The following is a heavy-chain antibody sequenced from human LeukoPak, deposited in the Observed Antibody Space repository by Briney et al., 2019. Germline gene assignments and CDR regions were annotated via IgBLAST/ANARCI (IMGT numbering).Heavy chain of an antibody. CDR2: IYTSGST. J-gene: IGHJ4*02. Sequence: SETLSLTCTVSGGSISSGSYYWSWIRQPAGKGLEWIGRIYTSGSTNYNPSLKSRVTISVDTSKNQFSLKLSSVTAADTAVYYCASLSPITMVRGVTDWGRGTLVTVSS. V-gene: IGHV4-61*02. CDR1: GGSISSGSYY. D-gene: IGHD3-10*01. CDR3: ASLSPITMVRGVTD.